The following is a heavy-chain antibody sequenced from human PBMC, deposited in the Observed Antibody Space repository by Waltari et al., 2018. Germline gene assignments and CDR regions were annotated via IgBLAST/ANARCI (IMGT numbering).Heavy chain of an antibody. CDR3: ARDWTVYYDSSGYVA. CDR2: INPNSGGT. Sequence: QVQLVQSGAEVKKPGASVKVSCKASGYTFTGYYMHWVRQAPGQGLEWIGRINPNSGGTNYAQKFQGRVTMTRDTSISTAYMELSRLRSDDTAVYYCARDWTVYYDSSGYVAWGQGTLVTVSS. V-gene: IGHV1-2*06. CDR1: GYTFTGYY. J-gene: IGHJ5*02. D-gene: IGHD3-22*01.